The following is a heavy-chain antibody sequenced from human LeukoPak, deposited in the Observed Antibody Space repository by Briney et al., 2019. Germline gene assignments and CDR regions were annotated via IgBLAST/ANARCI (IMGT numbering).Heavy chain of an antibody. D-gene: IGHD2-2*01. CDR2: IYHSGST. J-gene: IGHJ4*02. V-gene: IGHV4-30-2*01. CDR1: GGSISSGGYS. CDR3: ARGCSSTSCNFDY. Sequence: SETLSLTCAVSGGSISSGGYSWSWIRQPPGKGLEWIGYIYHSGSTYYNPSLKSRVTISVDRSKNQFSLKLSSVTAADTAVYYCARGCSSTSCNFDYWGQGTLVTVSS.